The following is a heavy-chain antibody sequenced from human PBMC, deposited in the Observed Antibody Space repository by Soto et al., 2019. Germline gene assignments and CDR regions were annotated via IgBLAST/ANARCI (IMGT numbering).Heavy chain of an antibody. CDR3: AKDLGGRWRFGEFWGGYGMDV. D-gene: IGHD3-10*01. V-gene: IGHV3-23*01. J-gene: IGHJ6*02. CDR1: GFTFSSYA. Sequence: GGSLRLSCAASGFTFSSYAMSWVRQAPGKGLEWVSAISGSGGSTYYADSVKGRFTISRDNSKNTLYLQMNSLRAGDTAVYYCAKDLGGRWRFGEFWGGYGMDVWGQGTTVTVSS. CDR2: ISGSGGST.